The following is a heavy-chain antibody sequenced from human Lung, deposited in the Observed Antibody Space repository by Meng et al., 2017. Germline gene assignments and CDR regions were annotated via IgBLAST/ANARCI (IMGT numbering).Heavy chain of an antibody. D-gene: IGHD5-18*01. CDR2: ISYSGST. CDR3: ARGDTSKEFDY. J-gene: IGHJ4*02. Sequence: QVQRQESGPGLVNPSQTLSLTCTVTGDSMSSSAYYWSWIRQLPGKGLEWIGYISYSGSTYYSPSLKSRVSISVDTSKKYFSLRLTSVTAADTAVYYCARGDTSKEFDYWGQGTLVTVSS. V-gene: IGHV4-30-4*01. CDR1: GDSMSSSAYY.